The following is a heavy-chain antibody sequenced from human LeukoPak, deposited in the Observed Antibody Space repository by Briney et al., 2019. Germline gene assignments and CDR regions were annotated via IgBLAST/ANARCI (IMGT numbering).Heavy chain of an antibody. CDR1: GFTFSDYY. D-gene: IGHD1-26*01. Sequence: GGSLRLSCAASGFTFSDYYMSWIRQAPGKGLEWVSYISNSDSTTTYADSVKGRFTISRDSAKNSLFLQMNSLRAEDTAVYYCARVRGSYASDSWGQGTLVTVSS. V-gene: IGHV3-11*01. CDR3: ARVRGSYASDS. J-gene: IGHJ4*02. CDR2: ISNSDSTT.